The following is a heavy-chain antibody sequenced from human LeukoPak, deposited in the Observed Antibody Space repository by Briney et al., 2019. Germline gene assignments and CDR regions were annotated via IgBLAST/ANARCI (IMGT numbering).Heavy chain of an antibody. V-gene: IGHV3-30*02. Sequence: PGGSLRLSCAASGFTFSSYGMHWVRQAPGKGLEWVAFIRYDGSNKYYADSVKGRFTISRDNSKNTLYLQMNSLRAEDTAVYYCARVIQAYGRFDPWGQGTLVTVSS. CDR3: ARVIQAYGRFDP. CDR1: GFTFSSYG. CDR2: IRYDGSNK. J-gene: IGHJ5*02. D-gene: IGHD1-14*01.